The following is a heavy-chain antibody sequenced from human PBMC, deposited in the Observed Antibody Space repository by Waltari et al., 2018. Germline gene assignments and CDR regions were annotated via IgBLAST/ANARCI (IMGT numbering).Heavy chain of an antibody. CDR2: IYSGCST. Sequence: EVQLLESGGGLVQPGGSLRLSCAASGFTFSSYAMRWVRQAPGKGLGWVSVIYSGCSTYYADSVKGRFTISRDNSKNTLYLQMNSLRAEDTAVYYCAKDLDFWSGYENDYWGQGTLVTVSS. CDR3: AKDLDFWSGYENDY. V-gene: IGHV3-23*03. D-gene: IGHD3-3*01. J-gene: IGHJ4*02. CDR1: GFTFSSYA.